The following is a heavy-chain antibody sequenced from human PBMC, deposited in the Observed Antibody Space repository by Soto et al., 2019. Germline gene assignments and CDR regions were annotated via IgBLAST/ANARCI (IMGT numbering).Heavy chain of an antibody. CDR3: ARPGIAAAGADYYGMDV. CDR2: INPSGGST. Sequence: VASVKVSCKASGYTFTSYYMHWVRQAPGQGLEWMGIINPSGGSTSYAQKFQGRVTMTRDTSTSTVYMELSSLRSEDTAVYYCARPGIAAAGADYYGMDVWGQGTTVTVSS. V-gene: IGHV1-46*01. CDR1: GYTFTSYY. D-gene: IGHD6-13*01. J-gene: IGHJ6*02.